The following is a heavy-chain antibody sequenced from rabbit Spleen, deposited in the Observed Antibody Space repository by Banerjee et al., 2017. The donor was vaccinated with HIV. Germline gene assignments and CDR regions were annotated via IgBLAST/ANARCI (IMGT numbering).Heavy chain of an antibody. D-gene: IGHD1-1*01. V-gene: IGHV1S45*01. Sequence: QEQLKESGGDLVKPGASLTLTCKASGIDFSSYYYMCWVRQAPGKGLEWISCIAGSTSGFTYSATWAKGRFTCSKTSSTTVTLQMTSLTAADTATYFCARDTSSSFSSYGMDLWGQGTLVTVS. CDR2: IAGSTSGFT. CDR1: GIDFSSYYY. J-gene: IGHJ6*01. CDR3: ARDTSSSFSSYGMDL.